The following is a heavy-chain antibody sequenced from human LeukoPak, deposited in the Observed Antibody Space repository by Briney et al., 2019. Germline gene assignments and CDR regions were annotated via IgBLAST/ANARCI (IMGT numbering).Heavy chain of an antibody. D-gene: IGHD1-1*01. CDR2: IYSGGTT. CDR3: ARDGYGYNYMDV. Sequence: GGSLRLSCAASGFTVSRNFTSWVRQAPGKGLEWVSVIYSGGTTEYADSVKGRFIISRDNSKNTLYLQMNSLRAEDTAVYYCARDGYGYNYMDVWGKGTTVTVSS. V-gene: IGHV3-53*01. CDR1: GFTVSRNF. J-gene: IGHJ6*03.